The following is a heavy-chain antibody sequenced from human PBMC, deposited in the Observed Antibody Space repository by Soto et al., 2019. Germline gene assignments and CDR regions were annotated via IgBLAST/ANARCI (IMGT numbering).Heavy chain of an antibody. CDR3: ARNRYGGYDFDY. V-gene: IGHV4-4*02. Sequence: QVQLQESGPGLVKPSGTLSLTCSVSSGSITSSNWWSWVRQPPGKGLEWIGEVSHSGNTNYIPSLKRRVTISVYKSSNQFSLRLSSVKAADTAVYYCARNRYGGYDFDYWRQGTLVTVSS. D-gene: IGHD5-12*01. CDR2: VSHSGNT. J-gene: IGHJ4*02. CDR1: SGSITSSNW.